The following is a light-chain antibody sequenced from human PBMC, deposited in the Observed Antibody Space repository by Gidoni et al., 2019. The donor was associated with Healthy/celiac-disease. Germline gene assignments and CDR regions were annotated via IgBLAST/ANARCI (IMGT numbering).Light chain of an antibody. V-gene: IGKV3-20*01. J-gene: IGKJ1*01. CDR1: ESVSSGY. CDR3: QQYGSSPRT. CDR2: GAS. Sequence: EIVLTQPPGTLPLSPGERATLSCRASESVSSGYLDWYQQKPGQAPRPLIYGASSRATGIPSGFGGGTSGTDFTLTISRLEPEDFAVYYCQQYGSSPRTFGQGTKVEIK.